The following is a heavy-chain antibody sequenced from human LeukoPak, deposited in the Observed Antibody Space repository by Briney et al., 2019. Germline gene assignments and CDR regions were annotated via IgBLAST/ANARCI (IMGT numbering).Heavy chain of an antibody. V-gene: IGHV4-31*03. Sequence: SETLSLTCTVSGGSISSGGYYWSWIRQHPGKGLEWIGYIYYSGSTYYNPSLKSRVTISVDTSKNQFSLKLSSVTAADTAVYYCARSAMGSYSKLDAFDIWGQGTMVTVSS. J-gene: IGHJ3*02. CDR1: GGSISSGGYY. CDR3: ARSAMGSYSKLDAFDI. D-gene: IGHD1-26*01. CDR2: IYYSGST.